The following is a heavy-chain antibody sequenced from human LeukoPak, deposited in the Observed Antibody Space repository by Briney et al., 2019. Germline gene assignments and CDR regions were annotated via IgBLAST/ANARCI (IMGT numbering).Heavy chain of an antibody. CDR2: ISYHGSNK. CDR1: GFTFSSYG. Sequence: GGSLRLSCAASGFTFSSYGMHWVRQAPGKGLEWVAVISYHGSNKYYADSVKGRSTISRDNSKNTLYLQMNSLGAEDTAMYYCAKGHSSGWYYFDYWGQGTLVTVSS. J-gene: IGHJ4*02. V-gene: IGHV3-30*18. D-gene: IGHD6-19*01. CDR3: AKGHSSGWYYFDY.